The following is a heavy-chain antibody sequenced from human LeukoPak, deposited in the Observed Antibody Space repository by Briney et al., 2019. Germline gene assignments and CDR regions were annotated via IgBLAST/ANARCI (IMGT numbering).Heavy chain of an antibody. CDR1: GGSISSSSYY. J-gene: IGHJ4*02. D-gene: IGHD2-21*01. CDR2: IYYSGST. V-gene: IGHV4-39*07. Sequence: SETLSLTCTVSGGSISSSSYYWGWIRQPPGKGLEWIGSIYYSGSTYYNPSLKSRVTISVDTSKNQFSLKLSSVTAADTAVYYCARVSGPKEAPSYCGGDCSDYWGQGTLVTVSS. CDR3: ARVSGPKEAPSYCGGDCSDY.